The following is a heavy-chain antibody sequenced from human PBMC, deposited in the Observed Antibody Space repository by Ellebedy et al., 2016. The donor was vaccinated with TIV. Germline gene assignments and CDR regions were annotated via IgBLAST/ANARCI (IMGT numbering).Heavy chain of an antibody. CDR1: GFTFNSAW. Sequence: GESLKISXAASGFTFNSAWMSWVRQGPGKGLEWVSAISGSGGSTYYADSVKGRFTISRDNSKNTLYLQMNSLRAEDTAVYYCAKDRYYYDSSGYSIPFDIWGQGTMVTVSS. J-gene: IGHJ3*02. V-gene: IGHV3-23*01. D-gene: IGHD3-22*01. CDR2: ISGSGGST. CDR3: AKDRYYYDSSGYSIPFDI.